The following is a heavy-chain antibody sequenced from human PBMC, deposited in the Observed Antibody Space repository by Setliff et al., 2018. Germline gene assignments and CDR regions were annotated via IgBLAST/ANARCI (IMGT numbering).Heavy chain of an antibody. V-gene: IGHV1-2*02. CDR3: ARFSGHNYGSFDS. D-gene: IGHD5-18*01. J-gene: IGHJ4*02. Sequence: ASVKVSCKSSGYTFINFHLHWVRLAPGQGLQWMGMVNPSGATNLAQRFQGRVTMTRDTSISTAYMELSSLRSDDTAVYYCARFSGHNYGSFDSWGQGTLVTVSS. CDR2: VNPSGAT. CDR1: GYTFINFH.